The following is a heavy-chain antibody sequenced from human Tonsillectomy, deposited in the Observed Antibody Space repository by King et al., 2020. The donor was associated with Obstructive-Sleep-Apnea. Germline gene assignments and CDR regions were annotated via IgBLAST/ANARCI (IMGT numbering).Heavy chain of an antibody. D-gene: IGHD4-17*01. Sequence: VQLVESGGGVVQPGKSLRLSCAASGFTFNSYGMHWVRQAPGKGLEWVALISYDGSNKYYADSVKGRFTISRDNPKNTLYLQMNSLRAEDTAVYYCANDDTVTTISSYYYYGMDVWGQGTTVTVSS. CDR1: GFTFNSYG. J-gene: IGHJ6*02. CDR2: ISYDGSNK. V-gene: IGHV3-30*18. CDR3: ANDDTVTTISSYYYYGMDV.